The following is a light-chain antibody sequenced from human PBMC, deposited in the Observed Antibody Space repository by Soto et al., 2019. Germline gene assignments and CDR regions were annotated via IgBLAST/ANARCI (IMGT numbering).Light chain of an antibody. CDR3: QSYDNALSAWV. CDR1: SSDVGDYNY. CDR2: AVT. Sequence: QSVLTQPASVSGSPGQSITISCTGTSSDVGDYNYVSWYQQHPGKAPKLMIYAVTDRPSGVSSRFSGSKSGNTASLTITGLQAEDEAAYYFQSYDNALSAWVFGGGTKLTVL. J-gene: IGLJ3*02. V-gene: IGLV2-14*01.